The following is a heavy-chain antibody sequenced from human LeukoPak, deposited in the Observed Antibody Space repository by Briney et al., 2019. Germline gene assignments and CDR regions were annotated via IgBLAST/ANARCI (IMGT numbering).Heavy chain of an antibody. V-gene: IGHV4-38-2*02. CDR2: IYHSGST. D-gene: IGHD4-17*01. CDR1: GYSISSGYY. CDR3: ARGGGSYGDYPYYFDY. Sequence: SETLSLTCTVSGYSISSGYYWGWIRQPPGKGLEWIGSIYHSGSTYYNPSLKSRVTMSVDTSKNQFSLKLSSVTAADTAVYYCARGGGSYGDYPYYFDYWGQGTLVTVSS. J-gene: IGHJ4*02.